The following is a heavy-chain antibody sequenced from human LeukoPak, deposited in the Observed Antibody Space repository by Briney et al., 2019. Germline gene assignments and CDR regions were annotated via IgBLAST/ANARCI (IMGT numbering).Heavy chain of an antibody. CDR3: ASGPDFWSGYSYYYYMDV. Sequence: SETLSLTCTVSGGSISSYYWSWIRQPAGEGLEWIGRIYTSGSTSYNPSLKSRVTMSLDTSKNQFSLKMSSVTAADTAVYYCASGPDFWSGYSYYYYMDVWGKGTTVTVSS. J-gene: IGHJ6*03. CDR2: IYTSGST. V-gene: IGHV4-4*07. CDR1: GGSISSYY. D-gene: IGHD3-3*01.